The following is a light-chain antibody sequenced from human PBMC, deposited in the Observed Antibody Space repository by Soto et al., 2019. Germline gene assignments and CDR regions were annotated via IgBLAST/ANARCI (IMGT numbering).Light chain of an antibody. Sequence: DIQMTQSPSTLSASVGDRVTITCRASQSINTWLAWYQQKPGKAPKLLIYDACSLESGVPSSFNGSGSGTEFTLTISSLQPDDLATYYCQQYDSYSSWTFGQGTKVDIK. J-gene: IGKJ1*01. CDR1: QSINTW. CDR2: DAC. CDR3: QQYDSYSSWT. V-gene: IGKV1-5*01.